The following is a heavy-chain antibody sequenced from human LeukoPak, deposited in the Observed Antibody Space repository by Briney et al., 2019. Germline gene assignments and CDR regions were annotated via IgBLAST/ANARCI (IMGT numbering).Heavy chain of an antibody. V-gene: IGHV4-34*01. CDR1: GGSFSGYY. D-gene: IGHD2-2*02. J-gene: IGHJ5*02. Sequence: SETLSLTCAVYGGSFSGYYWSWIRQPPGKGLEWIGEINHSGSTNYNPSLKSRVTISVDTSKNQFSLKLSSVTAADTAVYYCARGRGCSSTSCYTRWFDPWGQGTLVTVSS. CDR2: INHSGST. CDR3: ARGRGCSSTSCYTRWFDP.